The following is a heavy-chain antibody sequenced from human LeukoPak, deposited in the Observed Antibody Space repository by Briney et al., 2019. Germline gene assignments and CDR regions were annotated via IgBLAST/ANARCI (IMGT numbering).Heavy chain of an antibody. Sequence: ASVKVSCKASGYTFTGYYMHWVRQAPGQGLEWMGWINPNSGGTNYAQKFQGRVTMTRDTSISTAYMELSRLRSEDTAVYYCXRSXPYGDYSGYFDYWGQGTLVTVSS. CDR1: GYTFTGYY. CDR2: INPNSGGT. V-gene: IGHV1-2*02. J-gene: IGHJ4*02. D-gene: IGHD4-17*01. CDR3: XRSXPYGDYSGYFDY.